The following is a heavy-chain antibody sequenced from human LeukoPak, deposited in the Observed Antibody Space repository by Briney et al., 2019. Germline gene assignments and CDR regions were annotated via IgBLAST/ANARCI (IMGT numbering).Heavy chain of an antibody. CDR1: GFIFDNYD. J-gene: IGHJ4*02. D-gene: IGHD3-22*01. CDR2: INWNGAGT. V-gene: IGHV3-20*04. CDR3: ARVTVYYDSSGYFDS. Sequence: GGSLRLSCAATGFIFDNYDMSWVRQAPGKGLEWVSGINWNGAGTGYADSVKGRFTISRDKAKNSLYLQMNSLRAEDTALYYCARVTVYYDSSGYFDSWGQGALVTVSS.